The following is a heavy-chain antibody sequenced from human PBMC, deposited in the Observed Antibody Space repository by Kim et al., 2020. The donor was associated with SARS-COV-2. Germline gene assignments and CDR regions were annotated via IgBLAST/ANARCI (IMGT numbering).Heavy chain of an antibody. CDR1: GYSFTSYW. V-gene: IGHV5-51*01. CDR2: IYPGDSDT. D-gene: IGHD3-10*01. CDR3: ARTTMVRGVIIYFDY. Sequence: GESLKISRKGSGYSFTSYWIGWVRQMPGKGLEWMGIIYPGDSDTRYSPSFQGQVTISADKSISTAYLQWSSLKASDTAMYYCARTTMVRGVIIYFDYWGQGTLVTVSS. J-gene: IGHJ4*02.